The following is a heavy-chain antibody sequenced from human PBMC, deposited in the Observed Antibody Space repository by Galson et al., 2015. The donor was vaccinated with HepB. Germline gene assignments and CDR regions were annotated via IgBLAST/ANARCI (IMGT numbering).Heavy chain of an antibody. CDR1: GDSVSSNSAA. V-gene: IGHV6-1*01. CDR2: TYYRSKWYN. Sequence: CAISGDSVSSNSAAWNWIRQSPSRGLEWLGRTYYRSKWYNDYAVSVKSRITINPDTSKNQFSLQLNSMTPEDTAVYYCAKHSSSLKRFDPWGQGTLVTVSS. D-gene: IGHD6-13*01. CDR3: AKHSSSLKRFDP. J-gene: IGHJ5*02.